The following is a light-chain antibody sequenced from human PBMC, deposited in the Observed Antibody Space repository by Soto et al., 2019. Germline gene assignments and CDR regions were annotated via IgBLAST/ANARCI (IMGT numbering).Light chain of an antibody. Sequence: EIVLTQSPGTLSLSPGERATLSCRASQSVSSSYLAWFQQKPGQAPRLLIYGASGRATGIPDRFSGRGSGTDFTLTISRLEPEDFAVYYCQQYGTSPIFTFGPGTKVDI. CDR2: GAS. CDR1: QSVSSSY. CDR3: QQYGTSPIFT. V-gene: IGKV3-20*01. J-gene: IGKJ3*01.